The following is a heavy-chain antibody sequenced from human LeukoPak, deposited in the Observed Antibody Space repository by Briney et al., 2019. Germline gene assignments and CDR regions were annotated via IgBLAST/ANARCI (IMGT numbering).Heavy chain of an antibody. CDR3: ASKWFCGGDCYYQIDF. V-gene: IGHV1-69*13. D-gene: IGHD2-21*02. Sequence: SVKVSCKASGGTFSSYAISWVRQAPGQGLEWMGGIIPIFGTANYAQKFQGRVTITADESTSTAYMELSSLRSEDTAVYYCASKWFCGGDCYYQIDFWGQGTLVTVSS. CDR1: GGTFSSYA. CDR2: IIPIFGTA. J-gene: IGHJ4*02.